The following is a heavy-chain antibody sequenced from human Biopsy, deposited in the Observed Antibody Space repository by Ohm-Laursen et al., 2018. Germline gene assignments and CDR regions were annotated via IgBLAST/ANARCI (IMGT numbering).Heavy chain of an antibody. V-gene: IGHV1-2*02. D-gene: IGHD6-19*01. CDR3: ALQSVAQMKNFDY. J-gene: IGHJ4*02. Sequence: ASVKVSCKASGFSFTGYYIHWVRQAPGQGLEWMGWISPKSGGTNYAQKFQGNITMTKNTSMSTAYMEMSRLRSDGTAVYYCALQSVAQMKNFDYWGQGTLVTVSS. CDR2: ISPKSGGT. CDR1: GFSFTGYY.